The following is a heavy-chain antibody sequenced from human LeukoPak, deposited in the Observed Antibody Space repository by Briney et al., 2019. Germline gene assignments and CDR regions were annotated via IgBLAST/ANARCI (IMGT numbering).Heavy chain of an antibody. CDR3: ARDPPYDNWYRDY. CDR2: IYSGGTT. CDR1: EFTVSSNS. Sequence: PGGSLRLSCAASEFTVSSNSMSWVRQAPGKGLEWVSLIYSGGTTYYADSVKGRFTISRDNSKNTLYLQMNSVRAEDTAVYYCARDPPYDNWYRDYWGQGTLVTVSS. J-gene: IGHJ4*02. D-gene: IGHD1-20*01. V-gene: IGHV3-66*02.